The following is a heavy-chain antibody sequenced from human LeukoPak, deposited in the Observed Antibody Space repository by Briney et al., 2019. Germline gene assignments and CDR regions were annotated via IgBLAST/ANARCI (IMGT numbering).Heavy chain of an antibody. J-gene: IGHJ6*02. CDR1: GDSVSSNSAA. Sequence: SQTLSLTCAISGDSVSSNSAAWNWIRQSPSRGLEWLGRTYYGSKWYNDCAVSVKSRITINPDTSKNQFSLQLNSVTPEDTAVYYCARSSRGSYPLYYYYGMDVWGQGTTVTVSS. D-gene: IGHD1-26*01. CDR3: ARSSRGSYPLYYYYGMDV. V-gene: IGHV6-1*01. CDR2: TYYGSKWYN.